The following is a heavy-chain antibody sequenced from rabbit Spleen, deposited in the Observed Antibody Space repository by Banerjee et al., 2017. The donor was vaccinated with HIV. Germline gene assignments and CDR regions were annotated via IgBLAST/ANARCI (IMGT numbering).Heavy chain of an antibody. CDR2: IGASTT. D-gene: IGHD1-1*01. J-gene: IGHJ4*01. Sequence: EESGGDLVKPEGSLTLTCTASGFSFSSSYWICWVRQAPGKGLEWIGCIGASTTWYANWVNGRFTISSHNAQNTLYLQLHTLTAADTATYFCARGAASDLWGPGTLVTVS. V-gene: IGHV1S45*01. CDR1: GFSFSSSYW. CDR3: ARGAASDL.